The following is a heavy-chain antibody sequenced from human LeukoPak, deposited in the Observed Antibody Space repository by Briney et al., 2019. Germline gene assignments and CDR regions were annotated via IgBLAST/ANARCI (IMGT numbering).Heavy chain of an antibody. CDR2: IYYSGST. V-gene: IGHV4-39*07. CDR3: ARDFSQRITMVRGVMPA. CDR1: GGSISSSSYY. D-gene: IGHD3-10*01. Sequence: SETLSLTCTVSGGSISSSSYYWGWIRQPPGKGLEWIGSIYYSGSTYYNPSLKSRVTISVDTSKNQFSLKLSSVTAADTAVYYCARDFSQRITMVRGVMPAWGQGTLVTVSS. J-gene: IGHJ5*02.